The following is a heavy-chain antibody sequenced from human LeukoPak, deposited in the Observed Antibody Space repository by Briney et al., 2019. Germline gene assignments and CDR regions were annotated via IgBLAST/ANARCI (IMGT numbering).Heavy chain of an antibody. J-gene: IGHJ3*02. CDR1: GYTFTSYG. CDR3: ATGGFLHGVVIRGDAFDI. CDR2: ISTYNGNT. D-gene: IGHD3-3*01. Sequence: ASVKVSCKASGYTFTSYGISWVRQAPGQGLEWMGWISTYNGNTNYAQKFQGRVTITTDESTSTAYMELSSLRSEDTAVYYCATGGFLHGVVIRGDAFDIWGQGTMVTVSS. V-gene: IGHV1-18*01.